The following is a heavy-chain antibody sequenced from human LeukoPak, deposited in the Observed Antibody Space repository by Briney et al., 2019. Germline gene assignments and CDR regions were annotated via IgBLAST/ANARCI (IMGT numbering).Heavy chain of an antibody. CDR2: IYYTGST. V-gene: IGHV4-59*12. CDR3: ARRSYCSSTSCYGGNWFDP. CDR1: GDSITSYS. D-gene: IGHD2-2*01. Sequence: SETLSLTCTVSGDSITSYSWSWIRQPPGKGLEWIGYIYYTGSTHFNPSLKSRVTISVDTSKNQFSLKLSSVTAADTAVYYCARRSYCSSTSCYGGNWFDPWGQGTLVTVSS. J-gene: IGHJ5*02.